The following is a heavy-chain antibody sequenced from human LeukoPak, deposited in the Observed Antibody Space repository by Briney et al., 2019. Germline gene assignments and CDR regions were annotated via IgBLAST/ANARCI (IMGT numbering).Heavy chain of an antibody. CDR1: GYTLTELS. Sequence: ASVKVSCKVSGYTLTELSMHWVRQAPGKGLEWVGGFDPEDGETIYAQKFQGRVTMTEDTSTDTAYMELSSLRSEDTAVYYCATALAVADPYYFDYWGQGTLVTVSS. V-gene: IGHV1-24*01. CDR3: ATALAVADPYYFDY. J-gene: IGHJ4*02. CDR2: FDPEDGET. D-gene: IGHD6-19*01.